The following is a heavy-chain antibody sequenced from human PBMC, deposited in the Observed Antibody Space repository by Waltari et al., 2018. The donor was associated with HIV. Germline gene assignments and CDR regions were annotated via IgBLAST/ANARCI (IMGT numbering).Heavy chain of an antibody. CDR1: GYSFTTYW. CDR3: TKGMYANEDYFGY. D-gene: IGHD2-8*01. CDR2: TYHCDSDT. V-gene: IGHV5-51*03. Sequence: EVQLVQSGAQVNTPGESLKISCKASGYSFTTYWIGWVRQLPGKGMEWMEITYHCDSDTKYRPSFQCQVTISADKSISTAYLQWSTLQASDTAMYYCTKGMYANEDYFGYWGQGTLVTVSS. J-gene: IGHJ4*02.